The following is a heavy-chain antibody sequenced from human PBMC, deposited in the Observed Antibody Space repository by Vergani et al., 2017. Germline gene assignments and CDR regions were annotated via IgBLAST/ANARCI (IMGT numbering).Heavy chain of an antibody. D-gene: IGHD5-24*01. CDR3: ARIPVEMATIGKYYFDY. CDR2: IIPIFGTA. Sequence: QVQLVQSGAEVKKPGSSVKVSCKASGGTFSSYAISWVRQAPGQGLEWMGGIIPIFGTANYAQKLQGRVTITADESTSTAYMELSSLRSEDTAVYYCARIPVEMATIGKYYFDYWGQGTLVTVSS. J-gene: IGHJ4*02. CDR1: GGTFSSYA. V-gene: IGHV1-69*01.